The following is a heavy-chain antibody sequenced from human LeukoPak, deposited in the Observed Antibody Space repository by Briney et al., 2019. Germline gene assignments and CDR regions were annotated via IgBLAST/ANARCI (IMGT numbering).Heavy chain of an antibody. Sequence: SETLSLTCTVSGGSISGSYWSWLRQPPGKGLEWIAYMYNSGSTNYNPSLKSRVTISIVTSKNKFSLKLRSLTAADTAIYYCARGIESYGDYGYWGQGILVTVSS. J-gene: IGHJ4*02. D-gene: IGHD4-17*01. CDR2: MYNSGST. V-gene: IGHV4-59*01. CDR1: GGSISGSY. CDR3: ARGIESYGDYGY.